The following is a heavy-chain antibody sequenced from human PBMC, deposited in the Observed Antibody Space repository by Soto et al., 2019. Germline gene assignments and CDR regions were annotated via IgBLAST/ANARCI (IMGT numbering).Heavy chain of an antibody. CDR2: ISGDGST. CDR1: GFTFNNHW. Sequence: GGSLRLSCAASGFTFNNHWMHWVRQAPGEGLVWVSRISGDGSTNYADSVKGRFTISRDNAKNTLYLQMNSLRADDTAVNYCVRCDSTYRFSYSYWGQGTLVTVSS. D-gene: IGHD5-18*01. V-gene: IGHV3-74*01. CDR3: VRCDSTYRFSYSY. J-gene: IGHJ4*02.